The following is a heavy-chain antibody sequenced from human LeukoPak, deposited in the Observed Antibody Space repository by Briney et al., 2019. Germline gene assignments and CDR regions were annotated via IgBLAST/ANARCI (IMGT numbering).Heavy chain of an antibody. CDR2: IYKNAIT. CDR1: GFTVSSNY. J-gene: IGHJ4*02. CDR3: ARGFHRYNYDSGAYSVY. V-gene: IGHV3-53*01. D-gene: IGHD3-22*01. Sequence: GGSLRLSCAASGFTVSSNYMTWIRQAPGKGLEWVSVIYKNAITYYADSVKGRFTISRDNAKNSLYLQMNSLRAEDTAVYYCARGFHRYNYDSGAYSVYWGQGTLVTVSS.